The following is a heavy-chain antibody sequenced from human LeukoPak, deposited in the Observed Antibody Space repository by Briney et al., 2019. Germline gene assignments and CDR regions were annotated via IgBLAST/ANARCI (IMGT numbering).Heavy chain of an antibody. D-gene: IGHD3-10*01. CDR2: ISSSSSYI. CDR1: GFTFSSYT. CDR3: ARTTMVREVLSTWDYYYMDV. Sequence: GGSLRLSCAASGFTFSSYTMNWVREAPGKGLEWVSSISSSSSYIYYADSVEGRFTISRDNAKNTLYLQMNGLRAEDTAVYYCARTTMVREVLSTWDYYYMDVWGNGTTVTISS. V-gene: IGHV3-21*01. J-gene: IGHJ6*03.